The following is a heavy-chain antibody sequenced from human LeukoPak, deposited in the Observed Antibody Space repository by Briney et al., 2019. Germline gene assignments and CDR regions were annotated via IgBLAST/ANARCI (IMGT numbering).Heavy chain of an antibody. CDR1: GFTFDDYA. Sequence: PGRSLRLSCAASGFTFDDYAMHWVRQAPGKGLEWVSGISWNSGSIGYADSVKGRFTISRDNAKNSLYLQMNSLRAEDTAVYYCARLLDYDFWSGYYPFDYWGQGTLVTVSS. CDR3: ARLLDYDFWSGYYPFDY. J-gene: IGHJ4*02. V-gene: IGHV3-9*01. CDR2: ISWNSGSI. D-gene: IGHD3-3*01.